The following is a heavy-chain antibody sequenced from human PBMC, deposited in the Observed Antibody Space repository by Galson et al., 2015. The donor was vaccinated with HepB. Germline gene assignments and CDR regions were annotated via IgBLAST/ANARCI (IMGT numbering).Heavy chain of an antibody. CDR1: GDSVSSNSAA. CDR3: ARVFGGEQQLVPIYYYYYGMDV. Sequence: CAISGDSVSSNSAAWNWIRQSPSRGLEWLGRTYYRSKWYNDYAVSVKSRITINPDTSKNQFSLQLNSVTPEDTAVYYCARVFGGEQQLVPIYYYYYGMDVWGQGTTVTVSS. CDR2: TYYRSKWYN. V-gene: IGHV6-1*01. J-gene: IGHJ6*02. D-gene: IGHD6-13*01.